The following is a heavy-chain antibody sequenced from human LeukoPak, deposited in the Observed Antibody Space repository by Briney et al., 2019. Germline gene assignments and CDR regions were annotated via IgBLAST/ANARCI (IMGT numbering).Heavy chain of an antibody. Sequence: GGSLRLSCAASGFTFSSYGMHWVRQAPGKGLEWVAVISYDGSNKYYADSAKGRFTISRDNSKNTLYLQMNSLRAEDTAVYYCAKALLYSRSLVDYWGQGTLVTVSS. CDR2: ISYDGSNK. V-gene: IGHV3-30*18. CDR3: AKALLYSRSLVDY. CDR1: GFTFSSYG. D-gene: IGHD6-6*01. J-gene: IGHJ4*02.